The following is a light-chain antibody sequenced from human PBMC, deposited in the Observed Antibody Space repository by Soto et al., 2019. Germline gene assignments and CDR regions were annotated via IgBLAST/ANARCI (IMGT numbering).Light chain of an antibody. CDR3: SSYKATYTLI. Sequence: QPVLTQPASVSGSPGQSITISCTGTSSDVGGYNYVSWYQHHPGKVPKLIIYEVTSRPSGVSNRFSGSKSGNTASLTISGLQPEDEADYYCSSYKATYTLIFGGGTKLTVL. J-gene: IGLJ2*01. CDR2: EVT. V-gene: IGLV2-14*01. CDR1: SSDVGGYNY.